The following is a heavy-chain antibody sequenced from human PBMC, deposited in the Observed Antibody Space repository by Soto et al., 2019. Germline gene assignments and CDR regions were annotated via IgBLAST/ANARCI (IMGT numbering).Heavy chain of an antibody. Sequence: QVQLVQSGAEVKKPGSSVKVSCKASGGTFSSYAISWVQQAPGQGLEWMGGIIPIFGTANYAQKFQGRVTITADESTSTAYMELSSLRSEDTAVYYCARDIYCGGDCYSSGYYYYGMDVWGQGTTVTVSS. J-gene: IGHJ6*02. D-gene: IGHD2-21*02. CDR2: IIPIFGTA. CDR3: ARDIYCGGDCYSSGYYYYGMDV. V-gene: IGHV1-69*01. CDR1: GGTFSSYA.